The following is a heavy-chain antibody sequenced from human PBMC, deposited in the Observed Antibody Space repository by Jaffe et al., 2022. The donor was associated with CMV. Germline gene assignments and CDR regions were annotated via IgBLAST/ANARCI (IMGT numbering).Heavy chain of an antibody. V-gene: IGHV3-48*03. CDR3: ARVDYDSSGYSLKDYYYYMDV. CDR1: GFTFSSYE. J-gene: IGHJ6*03. Sequence: EVQLVESGGGLVQPGGSLRLSCAASGFTFSSYEMNWVRQAPGKGLEWVSYISSSGSTIYYADSVKGRFTISRDNAKNSLYLQMNSLRAEDTAVYYCARVDYDSSGYSLKDYYYYMDVWGKGTTVTVSS. CDR2: ISSSGSTI. D-gene: IGHD3-22*01.